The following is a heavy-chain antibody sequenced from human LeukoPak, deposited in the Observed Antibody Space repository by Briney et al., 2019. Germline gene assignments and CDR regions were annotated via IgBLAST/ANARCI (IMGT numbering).Heavy chain of an antibody. D-gene: IGHD3-22*01. J-gene: IGHJ4*02. CDR2: IYYSGST. CDR3: ARDYYDSSGYYYFDY. V-gene: IGHV4-39*07. CDR1: GGSISSSSYY. Sequence: SETLSLTCTVSGGSISSSSYYWGWIRQPPGKGLEWIGSIYYSGSTNYNPSPKSRVTISVDTSKNQFSLKLSSVTAADTAVYYCARDYYDSSGYYYFDYWGQGTLVTVSS.